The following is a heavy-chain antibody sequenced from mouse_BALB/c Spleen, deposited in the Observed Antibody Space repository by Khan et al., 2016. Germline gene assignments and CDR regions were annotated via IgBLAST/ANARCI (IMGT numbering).Heavy chain of an antibody. D-gene: IGHD2-2*01. CDR1: GFNIIGNY. V-gene: IGHV14-3*02. CDR2: IYPADGST. J-gene: IGHJ3*01. CDR3: ARAPDGDDGWCAD. Sequence: VQLQQSGPELVKPGASVKLSCTASGFNIIGNYIHWVKQRPEQGLEWIGWIYPADGSTKYNAKFKGKTTLTADTSSSTAYLSLSSLTSEDTAVSYCARAPDGDDGWCADWGEGTMVTVS.